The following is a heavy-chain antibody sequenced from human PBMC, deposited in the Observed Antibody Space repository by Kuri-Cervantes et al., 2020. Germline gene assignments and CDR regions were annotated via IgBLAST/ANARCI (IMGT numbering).Heavy chain of an antibody. CDR3: AKRRGSGSAADGFDI. D-gene: IGHD6-19*01. CDR2: ITGSGGNT. Sequence: GESLKISCAASGFTFSSYAMNWVRQTPGKGLEWVSAITGSGGNTYYADSVKGRFTMSRDNSKNTLFLQMNGLRPDDTALYYCAKRRGSGSAADGFDIWGQGTMVTVSS. J-gene: IGHJ3*02. CDR1: GFTFSSYA. V-gene: IGHV3-23*01.